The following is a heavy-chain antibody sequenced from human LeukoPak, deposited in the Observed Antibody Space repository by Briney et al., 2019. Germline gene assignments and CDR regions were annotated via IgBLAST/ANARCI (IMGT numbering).Heavy chain of an antibody. J-gene: IGHJ4*02. CDR2: IRPDGRMK. Sequence: LSFTTYGMHWVRQAPGRGLEWLTLIRPDGRMKFYSDSVKGRFTVSRDNSLSMLYLEMTSLRSEDTAVYYCVKDDPVLHYWGQGTLVSVSS. V-gene: IGHV3-30*02. CDR1: LSFTTYG. CDR3: VKDDPVLHY.